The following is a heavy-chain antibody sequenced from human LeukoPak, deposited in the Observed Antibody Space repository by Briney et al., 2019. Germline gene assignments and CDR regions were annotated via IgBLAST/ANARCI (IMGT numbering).Heavy chain of an antibody. J-gene: IGHJ4*02. Sequence: SGGSLRLSCAASGFTFSSYGMHWVRQAPGKGLEWVAFIQYDGSNKYYADSVKGRFTISRDNSKNTLYLQMNSLRAEDTAVYYCARTSSWYDFDYWGQGTLVTVSS. CDR3: ARTSSWYDFDY. V-gene: IGHV3-30*02. CDR1: GFTFSSYG. CDR2: IQYDGSNK. D-gene: IGHD6-13*01.